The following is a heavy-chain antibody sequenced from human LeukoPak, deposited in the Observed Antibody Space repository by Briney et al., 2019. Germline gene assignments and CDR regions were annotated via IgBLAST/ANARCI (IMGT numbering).Heavy chain of an antibody. J-gene: IGHJ2*01. CDR3: ARDTNLRYFDL. Sequence: ASVKVSCKASGYTFTSYGISWVRPAPGQGREWMGWISAYNGNTNYAQKLQGRVTMTTDTSTSTAYMELRSLRSDDTAVYYCARDTNLRYFDLWGRGTLVTVSS. CDR1: GYTFTSYG. D-gene: IGHD2-8*01. V-gene: IGHV1-18*01. CDR2: ISAYNGNT.